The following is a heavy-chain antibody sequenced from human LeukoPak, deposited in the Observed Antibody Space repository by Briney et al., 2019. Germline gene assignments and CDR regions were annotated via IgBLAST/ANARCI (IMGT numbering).Heavy chain of an antibody. D-gene: IGHD2-15*01. J-gene: IGHJ4*02. V-gene: IGHV3-23*01. CDR1: GFTFSSYW. CDR3: AKSGWQLTSAYYFDY. Sequence: GGSLRLSCAASGFTFSSYWMSWVRQAPGKGLEWVSTINNSGGSTYYADSVKGRSTISRDNSKNTLYLQMNSLRTEDTAVYYCAKSGWQLTSAYYFDYWGQGTLVTVSS. CDR2: INNSGGST.